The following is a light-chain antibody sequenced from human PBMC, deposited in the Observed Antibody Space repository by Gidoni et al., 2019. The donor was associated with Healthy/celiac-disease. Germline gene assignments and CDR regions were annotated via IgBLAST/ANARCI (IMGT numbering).Light chain of an antibody. V-gene: IGKV1-39*01. CDR2: AAS. CDR3: QQSYSTPPVT. J-gene: IGKJ4*01. Sequence: DIQMTQSPSSLSAPVGDRVTITCRASQSISSYLNWYQQKPGKAPKLLIYAASRLQSGVPSRFSGSGSGTDFTLTISSLQPEDFATYYCQQSYSTPPVTFGGGTKVEIK. CDR1: QSISSY.